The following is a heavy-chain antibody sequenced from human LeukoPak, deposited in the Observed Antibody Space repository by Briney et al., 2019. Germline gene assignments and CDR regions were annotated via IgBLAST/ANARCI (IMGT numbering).Heavy chain of an antibody. CDR3: ARDRRTFGGVIVLDY. CDR2: TYYRSKWYN. J-gene: IGHJ4*02. D-gene: IGHD3-16*02. CDR1: GDSVSSNSAA. Sequence: SQTLSLTCAISGDSVSSNSAAWNWIRQSPSRGLEWLGRTYYRSKWYNDYAVSVKSRITINPDTSKNQFSLKLSSVTAADTAVYYCARDRRTFGGVIVLDYWGQGTLVTVSS. V-gene: IGHV6-1*01.